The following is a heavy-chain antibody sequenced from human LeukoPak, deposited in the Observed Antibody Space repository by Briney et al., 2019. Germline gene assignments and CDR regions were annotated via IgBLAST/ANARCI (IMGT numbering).Heavy chain of an antibody. CDR2: IIPILGIA. Sequence: GASVKVSCKASGGAFSSYAISWVRQAPGQGLEWMGRIIPILGIANYAQKFQGRVTITADKSTSTAYMELSSLRSEDTAVYYCARDVDTAMGTDYWGQGTLVTVSS. J-gene: IGHJ4*02. CDR1: GGAFSSYA. V-gene: IGHV1-69*04. CDR3: ARDVDTAMGTDY. D-gene: IGHD5-18*01.